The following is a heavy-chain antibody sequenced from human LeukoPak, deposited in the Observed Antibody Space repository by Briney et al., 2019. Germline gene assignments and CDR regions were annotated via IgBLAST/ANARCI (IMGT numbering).Heavy chain of an antibody. Sequence: ASVKVSCKASGYRFNSYSISLVRHAPGQGLEWVGWISSYNGKTNYAKNVQGRVTMTTDTSTSTAYMELRSLRSDDTAIYYCARNYDSSKDGNVYWGQGTRVTVSS. CDR1: GYRFNSYS. CDR2: ISSYNGKT. D-gene: IGHD3-22*01. V-gene: IGHV1-18*01. CDR3: ARNYDSSKDGNVY. J-gene: IGHJ4*02.